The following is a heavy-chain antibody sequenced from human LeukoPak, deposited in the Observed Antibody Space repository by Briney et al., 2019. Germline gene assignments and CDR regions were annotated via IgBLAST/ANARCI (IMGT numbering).Heavy chain of an antibody. CDR1: GFTVSSNY. J-gene: IGHJ4*02. V-gene: IGHV3-21*01. CDR2: ISSSSSSYI. CDR3: ARELESYPEGFDY. Sequence: GGSLRLSCAASGFTVSSNYMSWVRQAPGKGLEWVSSISSSSSSYIYYADSVKGRFTISRDNAKNSLYLQMNSLRAEDTAVYYCARELESYPEGFDYWGQGALVTVSS. D-gene: IGHD1-26*01.